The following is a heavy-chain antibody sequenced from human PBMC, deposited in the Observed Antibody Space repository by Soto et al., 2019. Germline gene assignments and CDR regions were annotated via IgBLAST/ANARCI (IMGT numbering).Heavy chain of an antibody. J-gene: IGHJ4*02. CDR2: ISAYNGNA. D-gene: IGHD3-16*01. CDR3: ARESPPVYY. Sequence: QVQLVQSGAEVKKPGASVKVSCKASGYTFTNYAISWVRQAPGQGLEWMGWISAYNGNAHYAQKLRGRVTMTTDTSTRTAYMESRRLRSDDTAGYDGARESPPVYYWGQGTLVTVSS. CDR1: GYTFTNYA. V-gene: IGHV1-18*01.